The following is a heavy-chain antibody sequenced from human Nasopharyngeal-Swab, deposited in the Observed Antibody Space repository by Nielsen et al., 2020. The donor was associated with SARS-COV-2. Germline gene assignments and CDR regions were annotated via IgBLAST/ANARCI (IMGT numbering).Heavy chain of an antibody. D-gene: IGHD6-19*01. CDR2: IYYSGST. V-gene: IGHV4-59*01. CDR3: ARYYSSGNFDY. J-gene: IGHJ4*02. Sequence: RQAPGKGLEWIGYIYYSGSTNYNPSLKSRVTISVDTSKNQFSLKLSSVTAADTAVYYRARYYSSGNFDYWGQGTLVTVSS.